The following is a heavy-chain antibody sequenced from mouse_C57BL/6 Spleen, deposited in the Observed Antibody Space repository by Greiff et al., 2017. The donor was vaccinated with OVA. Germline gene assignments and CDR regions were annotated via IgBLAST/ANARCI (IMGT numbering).Heavy chain of an antibody. CDR3: ARPVLSSYAMCY. Sequence: EVHLVASGGGLVMPGGSLKLSCAASGFTFSDYGMHWVHQAPEKGLEWVAYISSGSSTIYYADTVKGRVTITRDNAKNTLFLQRTRLRSEDTAIYYCARPVLSSYAMCYWGQGVSVTVST. CDR2: ISSGSSTI. J-gene: IGHJ4*01. CDR1: GFTFSDYG. V-gene: IGHV5-17*01.